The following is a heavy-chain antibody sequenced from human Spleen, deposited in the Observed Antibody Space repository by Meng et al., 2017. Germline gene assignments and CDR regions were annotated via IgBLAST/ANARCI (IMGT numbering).Heavy chain of an antibody. CDR1: GWSLSDYD. CDR3: ARGVGIDY. CDR2: ITHSGST. V-gene: IGHV4-34*01. Sequence: QMQLQQWGGGLLKSSETLSLTCAVYGWSLSDYDWSWVRQPPGKGLEWIGEITHSGSTNYNASLKSRVTISVDTPKNQFSLKLTSVTATDTAVYYCARGVGIDYWGQGTLVTGSS. J-gene: IGHJ4*02. D-gene: IGHD1-26*01.